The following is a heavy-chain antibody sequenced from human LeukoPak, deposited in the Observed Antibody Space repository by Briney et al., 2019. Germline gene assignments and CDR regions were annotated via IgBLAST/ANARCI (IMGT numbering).Heavy chain of an antibody. CDR3: ARDSPDYYGSGSYHYYYYYMDV. V-gene: IGHV3-66*01. Sequence: GGSLRLSCAASGFTFSSYWMSWVRQAPGKGLEWVSVIYSGGSTYYADSVKGRFTISRDNSKNTLYLQMNSLRAEDTAVYYCARDSPDYYGSGSYHYYYYYMDVWGKGTTVTISS. D-gene: IGHD3-10*01. CDR2: IYSGGST. J-gene: IGHJ6*03. CDR1: GFTFSSYW.